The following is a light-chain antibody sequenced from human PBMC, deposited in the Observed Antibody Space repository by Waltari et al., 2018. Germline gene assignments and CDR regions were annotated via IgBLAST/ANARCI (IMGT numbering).Light chain of an antibody. CDR3: QQYYSTPRT. V-gene: IGKV4-1*01. J-gene: IGKJ2*01. Sequence: DIVMTQSPDSLAVSLGESATINCKPSQSVLYSTNNKNYLAWYQQKPGPPPNLLIYWASTRESGVPDRFSGSGSGTDFTLTISSLQAEDVAVYYCQQYYSTPRTFGQGTKLEIK. CDR1: QSVLYSTNNKNY. CDR2: WAS.